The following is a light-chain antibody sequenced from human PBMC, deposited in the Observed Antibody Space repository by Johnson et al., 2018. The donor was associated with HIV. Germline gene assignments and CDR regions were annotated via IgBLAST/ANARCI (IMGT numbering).Light chain of an antibody. V-gene: IGLV1-51*01. CDR1: SSNIGNNY. Sequence: QSVLTQPPSVSAAPGQKVTISCSGSSSNIGNNYVSWYQQLPGTAPKLLIYDNNKRPSGIPDRFSGSKSGTSATLGITGLQTGDEAHYYCGTWDSSLSTGGNVFGTGTKVTVI. CDR2: DNN. CDR3: GTWDSSLSTGGNV. J-gene: IGLJ1*01.